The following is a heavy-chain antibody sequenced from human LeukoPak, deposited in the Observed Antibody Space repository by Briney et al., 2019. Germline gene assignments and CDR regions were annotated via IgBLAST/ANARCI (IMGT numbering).Heavy chain of an antibody. CDR2: VRQDGSDK. Sequence: GGSLRLSCAASGFTFTSYWMSWVRQAPGKGLEWVANVRQDGSDKYYVDSVKGRFTISRDNAKNSLYLQMNSLRAEDTAVYYCAKWELYSGFYYIDYWGQGTLATVSS. CDR3: AKWELYSGFYYIDY. CDR1: GFTFTSYW. V-gene: IGHV3-7*01. D-gene: IGHD1-26*01. J-gene: IGHJ4*02.